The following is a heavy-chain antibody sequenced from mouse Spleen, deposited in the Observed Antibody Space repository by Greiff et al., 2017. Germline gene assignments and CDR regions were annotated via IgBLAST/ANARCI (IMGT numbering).Heavy chain of an antibody. CDR2: IDPSDSYT. CDR3: ARWGYDEGY. CDR1: GYTFTSYW. J-gene: IGHJ2*01. D-gene: IGHD2-2*01. V-gene: IGHV1-50*01. Sequence: QVQLQQPGAELVKPGASVKLSCKASGYTFTSYWMQWVKQRPGQGLEWIGEIDPSDSYTNYNQKFKGKATLTVDTSSSPAYMQLSSLTSEDSAVYYCARWGYDEGYWGQGTTLTVSS.